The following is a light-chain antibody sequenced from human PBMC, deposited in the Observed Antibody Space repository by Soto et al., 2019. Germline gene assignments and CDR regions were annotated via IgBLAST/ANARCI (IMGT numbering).Light chain of an antibody. CDR3: SSYAGSNHLV. Sequence: QSVLTQPPSASGSPGQSVTISCTGTSSDVGGYNYVSWYQQHPGKAPNLMIYEVSKRPSGVPDRFSGSKSGNTASLPVSGLQAEDEADYYCSSYAGSNHLVFGTGTKVTVL. J-gene: IGLJ1*01. CDR2: EVS. V-gene: IGLV2-8*01. CDR1: SSDVGGYNY.